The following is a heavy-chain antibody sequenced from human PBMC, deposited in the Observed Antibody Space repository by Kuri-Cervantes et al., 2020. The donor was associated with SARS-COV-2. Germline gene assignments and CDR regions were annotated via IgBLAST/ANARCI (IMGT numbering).Heavy chain of an antibody. Sequence: GGSLRLSCAASGFTFSSYWMSWVRQAPGKGLEWVANINQDGSEKYYVDSVKGRFTISRDNAKNSLYLQMNSLRAEDTALYYCTSEWEFTPAWGQGTLVTVSS. J-gene: IGHJ5*02. CDR1: GFTFSSYW. D-gene: IGHD3-10*01. V-gene: IGHV3-7*03. CDR2: INQDGSEK. CDR3: TSEWEFTPA.